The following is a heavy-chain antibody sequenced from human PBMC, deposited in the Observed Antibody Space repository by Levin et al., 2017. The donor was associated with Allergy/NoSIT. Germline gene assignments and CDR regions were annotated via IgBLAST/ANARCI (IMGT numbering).Heavy chain of an antibody. CDR2: ISGSGGST. CDR1: GFTFSSYA. Sequence: GGSLRLSCAASGFTFSSYAMSWVRQAPGKGLEWVSAISGSGGSTYYADSVKGRFTISRDNSKNTLYLQMNSLRAEDTAVYYCAKDHLTHVAGYSSGCLDYWGQGTLVTVSS. D-gene: IGHD6-19*01. J-gene: IGHJ4*02. CDR3: AKDHLTHVAGYSSGCLDY. V-gene: IGHV3-23*01.